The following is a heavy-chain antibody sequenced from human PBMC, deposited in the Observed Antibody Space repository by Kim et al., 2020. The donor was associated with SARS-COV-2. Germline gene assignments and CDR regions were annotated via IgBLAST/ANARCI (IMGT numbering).Heavy chain of an antibody. CDR2: IYTSGST. J-gene: IGHJ4*02. D-gene: IGHD6-13*01. Sequence: SETLSLTCTVSGGSISGYYWTWIRQPAGKGLEWIGRIYTSGSTNYNPSLESQVTMSVDTSKTQFSLELTSVTAADTAVYYCARGLTAAGANNFDYWGQGT. V-gene: IGHV4-4*07. CDR3: ARGLTAAGANNFDY. CDR1: GGSISGYY.